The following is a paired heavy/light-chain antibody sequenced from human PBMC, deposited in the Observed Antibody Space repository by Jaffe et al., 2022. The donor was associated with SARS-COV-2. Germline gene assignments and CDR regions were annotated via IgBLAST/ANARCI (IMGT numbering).Light chain of an antibody. Sequence: DIVMTQSPLFLPVTPGEPASISCRSSQSLLSTNGYKYLDWYLQKPGQSPQLLIYLGSNRASGVPDRFSGSGSGTDFTLKISRVEAEDVGVYYCMHALQAPWTFGQGTTVEIK. CDR2: LGS. J-gene: IGKJ1*01. CDR1: QSLLSTNGYKY. V-gene: IGKV2-28*01. CDR3: MHALQAPWT.
Heavy chain of an antibody. CDR3: VRDRHWTDAFHAGVFSFEY. D-gene: IGHD3-10*01. V-gene: IGHV3-23*01. CDR2: ISGSGT. J-gene: IGHJ4*01. Sequence: EVHLLESGGGLVQPGGSVRLSCTASGFTFHVYAMSWVRQAPGKGLEWVSTISGSGTNYADSVRGRFTISRDNSKDTLYLQMNSLRAADTAVYYCVRDRHWTDAFHAGVFSFEYWGQGMLVTVSS. CDR1: GFTFHVYA.